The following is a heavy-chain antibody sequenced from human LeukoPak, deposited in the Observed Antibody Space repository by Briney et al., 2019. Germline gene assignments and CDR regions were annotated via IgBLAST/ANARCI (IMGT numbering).Heavy chain of an antibody. D-gene: IGHD5-18*01. CDR3: ARSEHSYGFPFDY. CDR2: ISAYNGNT. V-gene: IGHV1-18*04. CDR1: GYTFTGYY. J-gene: IGHJ4*02. Sequence: ASVKVSCKASGYTFTGYYMHWVRQAPGQGLEWMGWISAYNGNTYYAQNLQGRVTMTTDTSTSTAYMELRSLRSDDTAMYYCARSEHSYGFPFDYWGQGTLVTVSS.